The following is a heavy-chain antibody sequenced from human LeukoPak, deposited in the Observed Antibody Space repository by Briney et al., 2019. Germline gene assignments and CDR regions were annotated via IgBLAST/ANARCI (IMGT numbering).Heavy chain of an antibody. V-gene: IGHV1-46*01. J-gene: IGHJ6*02. CDR1: GGTFSSYA. D-gene: IGHD5-24*01. CDR2: LNPSGGSS. Sequence: ASVKVSCEASGGTFSSYAISWVRQAPGQGLEWMAILNPSGGSSNYAQKFQGRATLTRATSTGTVYMELSSLRSEDTAVYYCASVYKHGMDVWGQGTTVIVSS. CDR3: ASVYKHGMDV.